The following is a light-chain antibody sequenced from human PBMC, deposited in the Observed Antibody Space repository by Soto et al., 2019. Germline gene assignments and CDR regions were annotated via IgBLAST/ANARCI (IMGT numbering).Light chain of an antibody. CDR1: QTVSSNY. Sequence: ELVLTQSPGTLSLSPGERATLPCTASQTVSSNYLAWCQQRPGQAPRLLIYGASTRAAGIPDRFSGSGSGTDFTLTITRLEPEDSAVYFCQQYTGPPTTFGQGTRLEI. J-gene: IGKJ5*01. CDR2: GAS. CDR3: QQYTGPPTT. V-gene: IGKV3-20*01.